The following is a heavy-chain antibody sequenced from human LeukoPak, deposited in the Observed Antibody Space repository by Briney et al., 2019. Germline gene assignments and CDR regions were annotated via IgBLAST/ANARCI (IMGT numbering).Heavy chain of an antibody. V-gene: IGHV3-74*01. Sequence: GGSLRLSCAASGFTFSTYWMHWVRQAPGKGLEWVSRITSDGSSTSYAGSVKGRFTISRDNAKNTLYLQMNSLRAEDTAVYYCARGLVPADYYFDYWGQGTLVTVSS. CDR3: ARGLVPADYYFDY. CDR2: ITSDGSST. CDR1: GFTFSTYW. D-gene: IGHD2-2*01. J-gene: IGHJ4*02.